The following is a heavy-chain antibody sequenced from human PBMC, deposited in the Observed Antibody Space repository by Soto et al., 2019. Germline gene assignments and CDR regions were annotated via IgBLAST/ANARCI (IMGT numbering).Heavy chain of an antibody. CDR1: GGSISSGGYY. CDR3: ARDTLYYDFWSGYYTGANWFDP. J-gene: IGHJ5*02. CDR2: IYYSGST. D-gene: IGHD3-3*01. Sequence: QVQLQESGPGLVKPSQTLSLTCTVSGGSISSGGYYWSWIRQHPGKGLEWIGYIYYSGSTYYNPSLMSGVTISVDTSKSQFSLKLSSVTAADTAVYYCARDTLYYDFWSGYYTGANWFDPWGQGTLLTVSS. V-gene: IGHV4-31*03.